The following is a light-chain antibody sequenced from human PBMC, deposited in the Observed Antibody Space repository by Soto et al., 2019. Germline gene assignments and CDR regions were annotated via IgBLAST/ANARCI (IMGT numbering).Light chain of an antibody. CDR2: QTS. CDR1: QYINTR. Sequence: EGVLTQSPATLSSFPGDIVTLSCRSSQYINTRLAWYQHRPGQAPRLLIYQTSIRATGIPARFSGSGSGTEFTLTISSLQSEDFAVYYCQQRNIWPPVTFGQGTRL. CDR3: QQRNIWPPVT. J-gene: IGKJ5*01. V-gene: IGKV3-11*01.